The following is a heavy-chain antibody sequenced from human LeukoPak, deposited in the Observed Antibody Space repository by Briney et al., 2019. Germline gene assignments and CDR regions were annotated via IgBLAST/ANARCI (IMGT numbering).Heavy chain of an antibody. V-gene: IGHV1-69*05. CDR1: GGTFSSYA. CDR2: IIPIFGTA. J-gene: IGHJ4*02. D-gene: IGHD3-16*02. CDR3: ARDSFGYDYVWGSYRYYFDY. Sequence: GASVKVSCKASGGTFSSYAISWVRQAPGQGLEWMGGIIPIFGTANYAQKFQGRVTTTRDTSTSTVYMELSSLRSEDTAVYYCARDSFGYDYVWGSYRYYFDYWGQGTLVTVSS.